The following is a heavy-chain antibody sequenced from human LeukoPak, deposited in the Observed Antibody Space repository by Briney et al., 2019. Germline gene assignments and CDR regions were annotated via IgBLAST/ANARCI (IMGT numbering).Heavy chain of an antibody. Sequence: GASVKVSCKASGYTFTGYYMHWVRQAPGQGLEWMGWINPNSGGTNYAQKFQGRVTMTRDTSISTAYMELSRLRPGDTAVYYCARDYYDSSGYYGYWGQGTLVTVSS. D-gene: IGHD3-22*01. CDR1: GYTFTGYY. CDR3: ARDYYDSSGYYGY. CDR2: INPNSGGT. V-gene: IGHV1-2*02. J-gene: IGHJ4*02.